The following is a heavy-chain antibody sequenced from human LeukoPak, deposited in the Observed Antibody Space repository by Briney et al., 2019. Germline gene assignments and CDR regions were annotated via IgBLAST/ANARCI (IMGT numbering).Heavy chain of an antibody. CDR2: ISSSSSYI. CDR1: GFTFSSYS. Sequence: GGSLRLSCAASGFTFSSYSMNWVRQAPGKGLEWVSSISSSSSYIYYADSVKGRFTISRDNAKNSLYLQMNSLRAEDTAVYYCARDGYNYLNFDYWGQGTLVTVSS. CDR3: ARDGYNYLNFDY. J-gene: IGHJ4*02. D-gene: IGHD5-24*01. V-gene: IGHV3-21*01.